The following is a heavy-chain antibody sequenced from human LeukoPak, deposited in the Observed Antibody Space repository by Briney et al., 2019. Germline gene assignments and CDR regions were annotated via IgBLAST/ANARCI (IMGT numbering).Heavy chain of an antibody. CDR1: GYTFTSYD. D-gene: IGHD3-10*01. CDR3: ARVRGAVSVMDV. Sequence: ASVKVSCKASGYTFTSYDINWVRQATGQGLEWMGWMNPNSGNTGYAQKFQGRVTITRNTSIGTAYMELSSLRSEDTAVYYCARVRGAVSVMDVWGKGTTVTVSS. CDR2: MNPNSGNT. J-gene: IGHJ6*04. V-gene: IGHV1-8*03.